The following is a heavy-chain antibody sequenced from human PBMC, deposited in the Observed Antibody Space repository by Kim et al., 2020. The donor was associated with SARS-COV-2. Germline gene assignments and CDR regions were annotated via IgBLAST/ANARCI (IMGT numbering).Heavy chain of an antibody. V-gene: IGHV3-21*01. CDR2: ISSSSSYI. CDR3: ARDRDSSGYADS. J-gene: IGHJ4*02. D-gene: IGHD3-22*01. CDR1: GFTFSSYT. Sequence: GGSLRLSCAASGFTFSSYTMNWVRQAPGKGLEWVSSISSSSSYIYYADSLKGRFTISRDNANNALYLQMNSLRADDTALYYCARDRDSSGYADSCGQGT.